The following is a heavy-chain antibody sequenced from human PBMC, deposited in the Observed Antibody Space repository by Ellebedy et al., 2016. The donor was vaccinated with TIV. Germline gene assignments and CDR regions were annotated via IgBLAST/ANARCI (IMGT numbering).Heavy chain of an antibody. D-gene: IGHD2-2*01. CDR2: ISAYNGNT. V-gene: IGHV1-18*01. CDR3: ATRSVVPAAHYYYYGMDV. Sequence: ASVKVSCKVSGYTLTDLSMHWVRQAPGKGLEWMGWISAYNGNTNYAQKLQGRVTMTTDTSTSTVYMELSSLRSEDTAVYYCATRSVVPAAHYYYYGMDVWGQGTTVTVSS. J-gene: IGHJ6*02. CDR1: GYTLTDLS.